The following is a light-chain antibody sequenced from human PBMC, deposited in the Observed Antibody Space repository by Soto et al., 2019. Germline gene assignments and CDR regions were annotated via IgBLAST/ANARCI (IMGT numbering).Light chain of an antibody. V-gene: IGKV3D-15*01. CDR1: QSVSSN. J-gene: IGKJ1*01. Sequence: IVLTQSPGTLSLSPWERATLSCRASQSVSSNYLAWYQQKPGQAPRLLIYGASSRATGIPDRFSGSGSGTEFTLSISSLQSEDSAVYYCQQYNNWPWTFGQGTKVDIK. CDR2: GAS. CDR3: QQYNNWPWT.